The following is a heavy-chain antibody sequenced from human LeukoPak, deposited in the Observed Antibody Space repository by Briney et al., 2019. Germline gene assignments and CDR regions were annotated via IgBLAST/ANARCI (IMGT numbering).Heavy chain of an antibody. D-gene: IGHD3-10*01. J-gene: IGHJ4*02. Sequence: GGSLRLSCAASGFTFSGYAVSWVRQAPGKGLEWVSLITGSGATTYYADSVRGRFTISRDNSKSTLYLQMNSLRAEDTALYYCARAYYYDSGSYYGHFDYWGRGTLVTVSS. CDR2: ITGSGATT. CDR1: GFTFSGYA. V-gene: IGHV3-23*01. CDR3: ARAYYYDSGSYYGHFDY.